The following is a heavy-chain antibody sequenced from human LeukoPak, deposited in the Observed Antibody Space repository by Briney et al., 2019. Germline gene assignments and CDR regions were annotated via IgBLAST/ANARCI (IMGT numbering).Heavy chain of an antibody. CDR2: IIPIFGTA. CDR1: GGTFSSYA. Sequence: SVKVSCKASGGTFSSYAISWVRQAPGQGLEWMGGIIPIFGTANYAQKFQGRVTITADESTSTAYMELSSLRSEDTAVYYCAREGDDSSAPYYFDYWGQGTLVTVSS. V-gene: IGHV1-69*13. D-gene: IGHD3-22*01. J-gene: IGHJ4*02. CDR3: AREGDDSSAPYYFDY.